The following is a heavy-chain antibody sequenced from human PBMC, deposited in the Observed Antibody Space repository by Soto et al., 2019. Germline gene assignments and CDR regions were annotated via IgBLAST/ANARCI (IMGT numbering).Heavy chain of an antibody. CDR1: GGPFRNFG. V-gene: IGHV1-69*13. CDR3: ARASPGICGGELCYRLDSWFEL. Sequence: GASVKVSCKASGGPFRNFGVTWVRQAPGQGLEWMGAIIPIFGTPKYAQKFQGRVTITADESTGTSYLELGNLRFEDTAVYYCARASPGICGGELCYRLDSWFELWGQGTLVTVSS. J-gene: IGHJ5*02. CDR2: IIPIFGTP. D-gene: IGHD2-21*01.